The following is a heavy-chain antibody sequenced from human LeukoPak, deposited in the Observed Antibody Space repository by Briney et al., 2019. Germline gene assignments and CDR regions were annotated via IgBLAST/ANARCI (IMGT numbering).Heavy chain of an antibody. Sequence: GGSLRLSCAASGFTFSSYAMSWVRQAPGKGLEWVSAISGSGGSTYYADSVKGRFTISRDNSKNTLYLQMNSLRAEDTAVYYCAKDYLSADGGSPTFDYWGQGTLVTVSS. V-gene: IGHV3-23*01. CDR3: AKDYLSADGGSPTFDY. D-gene: IGHD4-23*01. CDR2: ISGSGGST. J-gene: IGHJ4*02. CDR1: GFTFSSYA.